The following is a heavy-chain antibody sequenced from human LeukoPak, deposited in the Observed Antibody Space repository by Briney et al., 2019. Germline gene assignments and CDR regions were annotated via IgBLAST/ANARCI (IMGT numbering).Heavy chain of an antibody. CDR2: IYYSGST. CDR3: ARDGNRQWLDH. V-gene: IGHV4-59*01. J-gene: IGHJ4*02. D-gene: IGHD6-19*01. CDR1: GGSISSYY. Sequence: SSETLSLTCTVSGGSISSYYWSWIRQPPGKGLEWIGYIYYSGSTNYNPSLKSRVTISVDTSKNQFSLKLSSVTAADTAVYYCARDGNRQWLDHWSQGTLVTVSS.